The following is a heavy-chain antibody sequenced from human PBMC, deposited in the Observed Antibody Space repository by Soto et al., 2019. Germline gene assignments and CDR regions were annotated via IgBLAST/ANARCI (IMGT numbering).Heavy chain of an antibody. CDR3: ARESEDLTSNFDY. J-gene: IGHJ4*02. Sequence: PGGSLRLSCAASGFTFTRYSMNWVRQAPGKVLEWVSSISSTTNYIHYGDSMKGRFTISRDNAKNSLYLEMNSLRAEDTAVYYCARESEDLTSNFDYWGQGTLVTVSS. V-gene: IGHV3-21*06. CDR1: GFTFTRYS. CDR2: ISSTTNYI.